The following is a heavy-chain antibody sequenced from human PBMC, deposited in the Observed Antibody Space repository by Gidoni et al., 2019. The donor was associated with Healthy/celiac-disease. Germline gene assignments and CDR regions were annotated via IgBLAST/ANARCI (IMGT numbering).Heavy chain of an antibody. Sequence: QVQLQESGPGLVKPSETLSLTCTVPGGSVSSGSYYWSWIRQPPGKGLEWIGYIYYGGSTNYNPSLKSRVTISVDTSKNQFSLKLSSVTAADTAVYYCARDMRGSWVFDYWGQGTLVTVSS. V-gene: IGHV4-61*01. J-gene: IGHJ4*02. CDR1: GGSVSSGSYY. CDR2: IYYGGST. D-gene: IGHD1-26*01. CDR3: ARDMRGSWVFDY.